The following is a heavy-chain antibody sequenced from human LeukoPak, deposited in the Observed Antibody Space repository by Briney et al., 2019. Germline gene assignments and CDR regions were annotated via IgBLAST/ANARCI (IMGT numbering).Heavy chain of an antibody. V-gene: IGHV3-23*01. D-gene: IGHD3-9*01. CDR2: ISGSGGST. CDR1: GGSFSGYY. J-gene: IGHJ4*02. Sequence: ETLSLTCAVYGGSFSGYYWSWIRQPPGKGLEWVSAISGSGGSTYYADSVKGRFTISRDNSKNTLYLQMNSLRAEDTAVYYCAKDELRYFDLLDYWGQGTLVTVSS. CDR3: AKDELRYFDLLDY.